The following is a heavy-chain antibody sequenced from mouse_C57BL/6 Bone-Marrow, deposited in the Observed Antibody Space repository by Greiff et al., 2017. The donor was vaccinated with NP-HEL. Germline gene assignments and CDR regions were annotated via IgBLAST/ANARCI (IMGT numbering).Heavy chain of an antibody. CDR3: ARGAYYSNSAWFAY. CDR2: INPNNGGT. Sequence: VQLQQSGPELVQPGASVKMSCKASGYTFTDYNMHWVKQSHGKSLEWIGYINPNNGGTSYNQKFKGKATLTVNKSSSTAYMELRSLTSEDSAVDYCARGAYYSNSAWFAYWGQGTLVTGSA. V-gene: IGHV1-22*01. J-gene: IGHJ3*01. D-gene: IGHD2-5*01. CDR1: GYTFTDYN.